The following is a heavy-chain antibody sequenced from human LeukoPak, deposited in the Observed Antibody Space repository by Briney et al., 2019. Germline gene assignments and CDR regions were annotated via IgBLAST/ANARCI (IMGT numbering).Heavy chain of an antibody. CDR2: VSTSGNT. CDR1: GGSISGFH. Sequence: SETLSLTCSVSGGSISGFHWSWIRQTAGKGLEWIGRVSTSGNTSYNPSLESRVTMSADTSGIHFSLNLTSVTAADTAVYYCARPPLFNHYGDPDASAFDIWGQGTMVTVSS. CDR3: ARPPLFNHYGDPDASAFDI. D-gene: IGHD4-17*01. J-gene: IGHJ3*02. V-gene: IGHV4-4*07.